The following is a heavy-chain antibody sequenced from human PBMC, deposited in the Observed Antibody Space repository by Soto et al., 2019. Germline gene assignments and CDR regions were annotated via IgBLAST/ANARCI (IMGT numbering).Heavy chain of an antibody. Sequence: SGGSLRLSCAASGFTFSSYGMHWVRQAPGKGLEWVAVISYDGSNKYYADSVKGRFTISRDNSKNTLYLQMNSLRAEDTAVYYCAKDKSTPFYYGMDVWGQGTTVTVSS. CDR3: AKDKSTPFYYGMDV. CDR2: ISYDGSNK. D-gene: IGHD2-2*01. CDR1: GFTFSSYG. J-gene: IGHJ6*02. V-gene: IGHV3-30*18.